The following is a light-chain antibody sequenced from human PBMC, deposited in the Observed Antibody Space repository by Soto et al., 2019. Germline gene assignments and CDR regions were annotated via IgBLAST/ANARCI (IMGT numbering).Light chain of an antibody. CDR3: QQYGSSPTGLT. J-gene: IGKJ4*01. CDR1: QSVSSSY. CDR2: GAS. Sequence: EIVLTQSPGTLSLSPGERATLSCSASQSVSSSYLAWYQQKPGQAPRLLIYGASNRATGIPERISGSGSGKDFTFTIGRREPEDVAVYYCQQYGSSPTGLTFGGGTKVVIK. V-gene: IGKV3-20*01.